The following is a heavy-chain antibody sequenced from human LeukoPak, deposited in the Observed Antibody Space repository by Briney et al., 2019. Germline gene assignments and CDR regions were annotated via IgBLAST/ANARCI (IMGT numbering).Heavy chain of an antibody. CDR3: ADPGVGF. CDR1: GFSFSTFV. Sequence: GGSLRLSCAASGFSFSTFVMNWVRQAPGKGLEWVANIKQNGSEKDYVDSVKGRFTISRDNARNSLYLQMNSLPAGDTAVYYCADPGVGFWGQGTLVTVSS. J-gene: IGHJ4*02. V-gene: IGHV3-7*01. CDR2: IKQNGSEK. D-gene: IGHD2-8*01.